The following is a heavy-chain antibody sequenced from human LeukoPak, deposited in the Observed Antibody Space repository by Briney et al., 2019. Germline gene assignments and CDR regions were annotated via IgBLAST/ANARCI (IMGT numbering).Heavy chain of an antibody. V-gene: IGHV1-69*05. CDR2: IIPIFGTA. J-gene: IGHJ5*02. D-gene: IGHD4-17*01. CDR1: GGTFSSYA. CDR3: ATARGDTVTTSWFDP. Sequence: ASVKVSCKASGGTFSSYAISWVRQAPGQGLEWMGRIIPIFGTANYAQKFQGRVTITTDESTSTAYMELSSLRSEDTAVYYCATARGDTVTTSWFDPWGQGTLLTVSS.